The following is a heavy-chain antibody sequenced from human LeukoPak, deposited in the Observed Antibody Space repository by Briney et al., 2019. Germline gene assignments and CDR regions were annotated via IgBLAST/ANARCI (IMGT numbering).Heavy chain of an antibody. CDR1: GGSISSYY. D-gene: IGHD2-15*01. CDR2: ISDTGST. J-gene: IGHJ4*02. Sequence: SETLSLTCTVSGGSISSYYWSWIRQPPGKGLEWIGHISDTGSTKYNPSLESRVTISLDTSKNQFSLKLSSVTAADTAVYYCARDYCSGGSCSSFAPDYWGQGTLVTVSS. V-gene: IGHV4-59*01. CDR3: ARDYCSGGSCSSFAPDY.